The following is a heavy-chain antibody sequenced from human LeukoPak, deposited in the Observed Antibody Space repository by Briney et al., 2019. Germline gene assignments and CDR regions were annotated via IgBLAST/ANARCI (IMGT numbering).Heavy chain of an antibody. V-gene: IGHV1-2*02. CDR1: GYTFTGYY. D-gene: IGHD2-2*01. CDR3: ARGYCSSTSCYAGGDAFDI. Sequence: ASVKVSCKASGYTFTGYYMHWVRQAPGHGLEWMGWINPNSGGTNYAQKFQGRVTMTRDTSISTAYMELSRLRSDDTAVYYCARGYCSSTSCYAGGDAFDIWGRGTMVTVSS. CDR2: INPNSGGT. J-gene: IGHJ3*02.